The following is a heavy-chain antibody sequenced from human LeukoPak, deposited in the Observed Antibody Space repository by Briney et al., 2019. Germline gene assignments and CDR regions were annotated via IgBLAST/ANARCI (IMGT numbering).Heavy chain of an antibody. CDR1: GYTFTSYG. V-gene: IGHV1-18*01. Sequence: ASVKVSCKASGYTFTSYGISWVRQAPGQGLEWMGWISPYNGNTNYAQKLQGRVTMTTDTSTSTAYMELRSLRSDDTAVYCCASALGEFPKHLYDAFDIWGQGTMVTVSS. CDR3: ASALGEFPKHLYDAFDI. D-gene: IGHD3-10*01. CDR2: ISPYNGNT. J-gene: IGHJ3*02.